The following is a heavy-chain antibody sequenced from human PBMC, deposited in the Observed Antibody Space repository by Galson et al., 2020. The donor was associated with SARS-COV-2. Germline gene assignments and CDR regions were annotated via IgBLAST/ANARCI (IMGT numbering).Heavy chain of an antibody. CDR2: IRSKSNGDAT. CDR3: APGPDSSGWFGVKY. V-gene: IGHV3-73*01. D-gene: IGHD6-19*01. J-gene: IGHJ4*02. CDR1: EFTFSDSA. Sequence: TGGSLRLSCAASEFTFSDSAVHWVRQASGKGLEWVGRIRSKSNGDATAYSASVIGRFTISRDDSKNTAYLQMNSLKTEDTAVYYCAPGPDSSGWFGVKYWGQGALVSVSS.